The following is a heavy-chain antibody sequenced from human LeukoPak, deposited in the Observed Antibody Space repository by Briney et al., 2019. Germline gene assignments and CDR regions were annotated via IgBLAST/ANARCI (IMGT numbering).Heavy chain of an antibody. CDR1: GYTFTGYY. CDR2: INPNSGGT. J-gene: IGHJ5*02. Sequence: ASVKVSCKASGYTFTGYYMHWVRQAPGQGLEWMGWINPNSGGTNYAQKFQGRVTMTRDTSISTAYMELSRLRSDDTAVYYCARAPNGYDLAWFDPWGQGTLVTVSS. CDR3: ARAPNGYDLAWFDP. V-gene: IGHV1-2*02. D-gene: IGHD5-12*01.